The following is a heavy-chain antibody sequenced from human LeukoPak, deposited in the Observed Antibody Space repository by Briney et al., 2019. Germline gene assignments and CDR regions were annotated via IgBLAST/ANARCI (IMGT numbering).Heavy chain of an antibody. CDR2: IDPGDSDT. V-gene: IGHV5-51*01. CDR1: GYSFTSYW. D-gene: IGHD3-22*01. Sequence: GESLQISCKGSGYSFTSYWIGWVRQMPGKGLEWMGIIDPGDSDTRYSPSFQGQVTISADKSISTAYLQWSSLKASDTAMYYCARSTYDSSGYIAFDIWGQGTMVTVSS. J-gene: IGHJ3*02. CDR3: ARSTYDSSGYIAFDI.